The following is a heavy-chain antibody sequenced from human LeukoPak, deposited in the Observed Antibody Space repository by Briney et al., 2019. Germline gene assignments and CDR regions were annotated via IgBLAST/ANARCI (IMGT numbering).Heavy chain of an antibody. J-gene: IGHJ6*03. CDR2: IYYSGST. Sequence: SETLSLTCTVSGGSISSSSYYWGWIRQPPGKGLEWIGSIYYSGSTYYNPSLKSRVTISVDTSKNQFSPKLSSVTAADTAVYYCAPGSYYYMDVWGKGTTVTVSS. CDR1: GGSISSSSYY. CDR3: APGSYYYMDV. V-gene: IGHV4-39*01.